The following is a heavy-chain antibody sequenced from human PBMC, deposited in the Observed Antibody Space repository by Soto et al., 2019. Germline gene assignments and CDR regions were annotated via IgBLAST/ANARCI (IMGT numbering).Heavy chain of an antibody. CDR3: AKDVLRYFDWLLSTIQPNDY. V-gene: IGHV3-23*01. D-gene: IGHD3-9*01. J-gene: IGHJ4*02. CDR2: ISGSGGST. CDR1: GFTFSSYA. Sequence: GGSLRLSCAASGFTFSSYAMSWVRQAPGKGLEWVSAISGSGGSTYYADSVKGRFTISRDNSKNTLYLQMNSLRAEDTAVYYCAKDVLRYFDWLLSTIQPNDYWGQGTLVTVSS.